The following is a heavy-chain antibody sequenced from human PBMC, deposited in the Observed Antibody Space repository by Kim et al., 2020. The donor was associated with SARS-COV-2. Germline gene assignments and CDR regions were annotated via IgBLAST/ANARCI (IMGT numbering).Heavy chain of an antibody. CDR2: IDTNTGNP. V-gene: IGHV7-4-1*02. CDR1: GCPFASCG. Sequence: ASVKVSCKASGCPFASCGMNWVRQAPGQGLEWVGWIDTNTGNPMFGQGFSGRFVFSLDNSVSTTYLQITSLKAEDTAVYYCAKGGMAVWGQGTTVTVSS. J-gene: IGHJ6*02. CDR3: AKGGMAV.